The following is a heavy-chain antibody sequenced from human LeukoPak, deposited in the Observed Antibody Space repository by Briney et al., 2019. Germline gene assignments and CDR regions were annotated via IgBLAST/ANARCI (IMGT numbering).Heavy chain of an antibody. CDR1: GGSVSSGSYY. Sequence: SETLSLTCTVSGGSVSSGSYYWSWIRQPPGKGLEWIGYIYYSASTNYNPSLKSLVTISVDTSKNQFSLKLSSVTAADTAVYYCARASVMVTISYGMDVWGQGTTVTVSS. D-gene: IGHD5-24*01. CDR3: ARASVMVTISYGMDV. CDR2: IYYSAST. V-gene: IGHV4-61*01. J-gene: IGHJ6*02.